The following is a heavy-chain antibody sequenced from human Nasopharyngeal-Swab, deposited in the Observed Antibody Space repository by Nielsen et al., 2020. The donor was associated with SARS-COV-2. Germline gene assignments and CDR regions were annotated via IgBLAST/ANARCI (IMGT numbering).Heavy chain of an antibody. CDR1: GGSFSGYY. Sequence: SETLSLTCAVYGGSFSGYYWSWIRQPPGKGLEWIGEINHSGSTNYNPSLKSRIAIPVDTSKNHSSLRLSSVTAADTAVYYCARGRPITMVRGGKYYYAMDVWGQGTTVTVSS. D-gene: IGHD3-10*01. V-gene: IGHV4-34*01. J-gene: IGHJ6*02. CDR2: INHSGST. CDR3: ARGRPITMVRGGKYYYAMDV.